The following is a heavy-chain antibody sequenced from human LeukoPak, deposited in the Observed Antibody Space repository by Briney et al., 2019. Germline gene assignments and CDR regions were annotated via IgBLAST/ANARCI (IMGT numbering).Heavy chain of an antibody. J-gene: IGHJ3*02. CDR1: GFTFGSYA. V-gene: IGHV3-23*01. CDR2: ISGSGGGT. Sequence: GGSLRLSCAASGFTFGSYAMSWVRQAPGKGLEWVSAISGSGGGTYYADSVKGRFTISRDTSKNTLYLQMNSLRAEDTAVYYCAKDLRTLDAFDIWGQGTMVTVSS. CDR3: AKDLRTLDAFDI.